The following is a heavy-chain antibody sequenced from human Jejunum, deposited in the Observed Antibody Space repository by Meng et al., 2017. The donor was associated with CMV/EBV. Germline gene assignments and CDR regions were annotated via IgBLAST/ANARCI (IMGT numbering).Heavy chain of an antibody. CDR3: AHFRWIHRRCTNGRCYIQGEY. CDR2: IYWDDEN. Sequence: CPSLHTPTPGLTLTRPFSIFSLSTKGVGWAWIRESQGKTLEWFAPIYWDDENGYRSYIKSRLTIPKDTSRIKVIITMTNMDPVVTATYYCAHFRWIHRRCTNGRCYIQGEYWGQGTLVTVSS. CDR1: IFSLSTKGVG. J-gene: IGHJ4*02. D-gene: IGHD2-8*01. V-gene: IGHV2-5*02.